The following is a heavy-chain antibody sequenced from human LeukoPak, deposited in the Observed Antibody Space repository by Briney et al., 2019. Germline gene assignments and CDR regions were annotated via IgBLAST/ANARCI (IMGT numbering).Heavy chain of an antibody. CDR1: GFTFSSNA. Sequence: GGSLRLSCAASGFTFSSNAMSWVRQAPGKGLEWVSGSSGSGGTTYYADSVKGRFTISRNNSKNTLYLQTNSLRAEDTAKYYCAKVASLCTSTSCVRGGFDYWGQGTLVTVSS. V-gene: IGHV3-23*01. CDR2: SSGSGGTT. CDR3: AKVASLCTSTSCVRGGFDY. D-gene: IGHD2-2*01. J-gene: IGHJ4*02.